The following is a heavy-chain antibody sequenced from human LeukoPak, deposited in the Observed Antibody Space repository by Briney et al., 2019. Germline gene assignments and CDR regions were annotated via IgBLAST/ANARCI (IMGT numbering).Heavy chain of an antibody. J-gene: IGHJ4*02. CDR2: VSGSGGST. CDR1: GFTFSNSA. Sequence: GGSLRLSCAASGFTFSNSAMSWVRQAPGRGLEWVSTVSGSGGSTYYADSVKGRFTISRDNSRTTLYLQMNSLRAEDTAVYYCAKDLSGDYYYYFDYCGQGTLVTVSS. V-gene: IGHV3-23*01. D-gene: IGHD3-22*01. CDR3: AKDLSGDYYYYFDY.